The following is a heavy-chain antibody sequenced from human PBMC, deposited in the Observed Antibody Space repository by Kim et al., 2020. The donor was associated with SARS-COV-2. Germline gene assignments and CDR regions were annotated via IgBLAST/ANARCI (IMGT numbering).Heavy chain of an antibody. J-gene: IGHJ5*02. CDR1: GDSISSGSDY. Sequence: SETLSLTCTVSGDSISSGSDYWGWIRQPPGKGLEWTANIDFSGITYYNPSLKSRVRLSADTSKNQFFLKLTSVTAADTAIYYCARPSRGLGGGFRFDPWG. V-gene: IGHV4-39*01. CDR3: ARPSRGLGGGFRFDP. D-gene: IGHD2-15*01. CDR2: IDFSGIT.